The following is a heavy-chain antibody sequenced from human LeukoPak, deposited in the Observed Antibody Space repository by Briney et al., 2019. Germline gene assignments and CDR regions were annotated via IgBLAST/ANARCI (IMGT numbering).Heavy chain of an antibody. J-gene: IGHJ6*02. D-gene: IGHD3-3*01. Sequence: ASVKVSCKASGYTFTSYGISWVRQAPGQGLEWMGWISAYNGNTNYAQKLQGRVTRTTDTSTSTAYMELRSLRSDDTAVYYCARPVLEWLPGWNGMDVWGQGTTVTVSS. CDR1: GYTFTSYG. V-gene: IGHV1-18*01. CDR3: ARPVLEWLPGWNGMDV. CDR2: ISAYNGNT.